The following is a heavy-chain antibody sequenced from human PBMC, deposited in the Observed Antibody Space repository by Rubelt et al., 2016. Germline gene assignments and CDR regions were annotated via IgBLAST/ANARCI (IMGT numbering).Heavy chain of an antibody. J-gene: IGHJ4*02. CDR2: ITPNSGVT. Sequence: QVQLVQSGAEVKKPGASVKVSYKASGYTFTGYYLHLLRQAPGQGLEWMGWITPNSGVTIYAQKFQGRVTMTRDTSITTAYVELSSLRSDDTAVYYCAREDQMDCWGQGTLVTVSS. CDR1: GYTFTGYY. D-gene: IGHD2-2*01. CDR3: AREDQMDC. V-gene: IGHV1-2*02.